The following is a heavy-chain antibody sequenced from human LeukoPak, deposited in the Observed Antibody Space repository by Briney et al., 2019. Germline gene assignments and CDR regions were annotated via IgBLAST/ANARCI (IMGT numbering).Heavy chain of an antibody. V-gene: IGHV6-1*01. J-gene: IGHJ4*02. D-gene: IGHD6-25*01. CDR2: AYYRSRWYY. CDR1: GDSVSSDSSA. CDR3: ARGGPFEY. Sequence: SQTLSLTCAISGDSVSSDSSAWNWSRQSPSRGLEWLGRAYYRSRWYYDYAVSVKSRITINPDTSKNQFSLQLNSVTPEDTAVYYCARGGPFEYWGQGTLVTVSS.